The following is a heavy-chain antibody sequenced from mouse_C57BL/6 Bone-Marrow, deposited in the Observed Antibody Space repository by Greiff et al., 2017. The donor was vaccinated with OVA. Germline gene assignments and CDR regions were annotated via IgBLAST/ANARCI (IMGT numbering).Heavy chain of an antibody. V-gene: IGHV1-81*01. Sequence: VQRVESGAELARPGASVKLSCKASGYTFTSYGISWVKQRTGQGLEWIGEIYPRSGNTYYNEKFKGKATLTADKSSSTAYMELRSLTSEDSAVYFCARNGYYGNYEFAYWGQGTLVTVPA. CDR3: ARNGYYGNYEFAY. CDR2: IYPRSGNT. J-gene: IGHJ3*01. D-gene: IGHD2-1*01. CDR1: GYTFTSYG.